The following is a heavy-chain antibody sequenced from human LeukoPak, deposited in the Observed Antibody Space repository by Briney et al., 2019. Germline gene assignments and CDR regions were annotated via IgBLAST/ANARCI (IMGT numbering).Heavy chain of an antibody. CDR3: ARDGYNSRGFDY. CDR1: GGSISSSSYY. D-gene: IGHD5-24*01. CDR2: IYYSGST. V-gene: IGHV4-39*07. Sequence: SETLSLTCTVSGGSISSSSYYWGWIRQPPGKGLEWIGSIYYSGSTYYNPSLKSRVTISVDTSKNQFSLKLSSVTAADTAVYYCARDGYNSRGFDYWGQGTLVIVSS. J-gene: IGHJ4*02.